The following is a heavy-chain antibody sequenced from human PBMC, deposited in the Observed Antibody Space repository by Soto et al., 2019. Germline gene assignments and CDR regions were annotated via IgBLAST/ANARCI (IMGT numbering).Heavy chain of an antibody. Sequence: QVQLVESGGGVVQPGRSLRLSCAASGFTFSSYGMHWVRQTPGKGLEWVAAIWYDGSNKYYADSVKGRFTISRDNSKNTLYLQMNSLRAEDTAVYYCARESYTDDVHDYWGQGTLVTVSS. CDR1: GFTFSSYG. CDR3: ARESYTDDVHDY. V-gene: IGHV3-33*01. CDR2: IWYDGSNK. D-gene: IGHD1-1*01. J-gene: IGHJ4*02.